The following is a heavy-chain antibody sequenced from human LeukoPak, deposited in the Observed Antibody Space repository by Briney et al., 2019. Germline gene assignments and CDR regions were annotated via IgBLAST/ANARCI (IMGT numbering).Heavy chain of an antibody. CDR2: IIPIFGTA. J-gene: IGHJ4*02. CDR3: ARGAALVTEYFDY. Sequence: ASVKVSCKASGGTFSSYAISWVRQAPGQGLEWMGGIIPIFGTANYAQKFQGRVTITADESMSTAYMELSSLRSEDTAVYYCARGAALVTEYFDYWGQGTLVTVSS. D-gene: IGHD6-6*01. V-gene: IGHV1-69*13. CDR1: GGTFSSYA.